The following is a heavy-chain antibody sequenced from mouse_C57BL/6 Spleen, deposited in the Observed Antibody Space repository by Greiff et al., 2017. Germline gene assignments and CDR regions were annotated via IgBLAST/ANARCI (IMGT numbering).Heavy chain of an antibody. CDR2: INPSTGGT. CDR1: GYSFTGYY. V-gene: IGHV1-42*01. CDR3: ARTTTTVVESYAMDY. D-gene: IGHD1-1*01. J-gene: IGHJ4*01. Sequence: VQLQQSGPELVKPGASVKISCKASGYSFTGYYMNWVKQSPEKSLEWIGEINPSTGGTTYNQKFKAKATLTVDKSSSTAYMQLKSLTSEDSAVYYGARTTTTVVESYAMDYWGQGTSVTVSS.